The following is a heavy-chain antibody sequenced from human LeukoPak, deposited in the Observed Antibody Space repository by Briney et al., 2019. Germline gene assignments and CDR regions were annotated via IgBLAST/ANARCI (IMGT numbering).Heavy chain of an antibody. Sequence: SGGSLRLSCAASGFTFSSYAMSWVRQAPGKGLEWVSAISGSGGSTYYADSVKGRFTISRDNSKNTLYLQMNSLRAEDTAVYYCTRASGSRSYYPFDFWGRGTLVTVSS. CDR2: ISGSGGST. CDR1: GFTFSSYA. D-gene: IGHD3-10*01. CDR3: TRASGSRSYYPFDF. J-gene: IGHJ4*02. V-gene: IGHV3-23*01.